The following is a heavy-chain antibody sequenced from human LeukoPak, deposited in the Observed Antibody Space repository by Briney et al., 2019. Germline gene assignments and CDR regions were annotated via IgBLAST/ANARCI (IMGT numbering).Heavy chain of an antibody. Sequence: GGSLRLSCVASGFTFSDYYMSWIRQAPGKGLEWVSYISSSGSTIYYADSVKGRFTISRDNAKNSLYLQMNSLRAEDTAVYYCARDDYDFWSGYYDYWGQGTLVTVSS. CDR3: ARDDYDFWSGYYDY. V-gene: IGHV3-11*01. J-gene: IGHJ4*02. CDR1: GFTFSDYY. D-gene: IGHD3-3*01. CDR2: ISSSGSTI.